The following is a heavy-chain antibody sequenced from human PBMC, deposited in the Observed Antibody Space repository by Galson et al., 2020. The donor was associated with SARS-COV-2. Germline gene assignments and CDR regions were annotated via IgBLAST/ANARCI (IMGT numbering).Heavy chain of an antibody. J-gene: IGHJ4*02. D-gene: IGHD1-26*01. CDR3: ARVRSGNYIYDY. V-gene: IGHV5-51*01. CDR1: GYSFNSDW. CDR2: IYPGDSET. Sequence: GSLKISCKASGYSFNSDWIGWVRQMPGKGLEWMGIIYPGDSETRYSLSFQGQVTMSADKSINTAYLQWSSLKASDTAMYYCARVRSGNYIYDYWGQGTLVTVSS.